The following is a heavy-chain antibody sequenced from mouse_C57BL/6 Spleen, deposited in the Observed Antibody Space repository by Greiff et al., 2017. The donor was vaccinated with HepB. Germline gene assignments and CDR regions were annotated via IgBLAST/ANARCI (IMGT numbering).Heavy chain of an antibody. CDR2: IYPGDGDT. J-gene: IGHJ1*03. D-gene: IGHD1-1*01. Sequence: VQLQQSGAELVKPGASVKISCKASGYAFSSYWMNWVKQRPGKGLEWIGQIYPGDGDTNYNGKFKGKATLTADKSSSTAYMQLSSLTSEDSAVYFCAREDLLLGYFDVWGTGTTVTVSS. CDR1: GYAFSSYW. CDR3: AREDLLLGYFDV. V-gene: IGHV1-80*01.